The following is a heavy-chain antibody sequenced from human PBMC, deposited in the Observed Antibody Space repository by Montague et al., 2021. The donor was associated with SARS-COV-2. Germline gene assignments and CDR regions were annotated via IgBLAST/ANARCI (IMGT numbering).Heavy chain of an antibody. J-gene: IGHJ5*02. CDR1: GGSMSDHY. D-gene: IGHD3-10*01. CDR2: IYYSGGI. Sequence: SETLSLSCTVSGGSMSDHYWAWIRQPPGKGLEWLAYIYYSGGINSNASLKSRVSMSVDTSKNHFSLKLTSVTAADTAVYYCARAVSVRRAVNWFDPWGQGTLVTVSS. CDR3: ARAVSVRRAVNWFDP. V-gene: IGHV4-59*11.